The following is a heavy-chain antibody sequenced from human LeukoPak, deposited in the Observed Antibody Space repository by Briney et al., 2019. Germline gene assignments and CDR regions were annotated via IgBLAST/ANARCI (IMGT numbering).Heavy chain of an antibody. D-gene: IGHD6-19*01. CDR3: TTLKKYSSGWYTSNWFDP. Sequence: GGSLRLSCAASRFTVTNAWMSWVRQAPGKGLEWVGRLKSKSDGATRDYAAPVKGRFTISRDESKNTLYLQMNSLKTEDTAVYYCTTLKKYSSGWYTSNWFDPWGQGTLVTVSS. J-gene: IGHJ5*02. CDR1: RFTVTNAW. V-gene: IGHV3-15*01. CDR2: LKSKSDGATR.